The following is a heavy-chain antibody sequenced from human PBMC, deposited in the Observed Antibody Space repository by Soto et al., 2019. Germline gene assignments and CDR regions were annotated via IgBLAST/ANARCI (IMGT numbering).Heavy chain of an antibody. CDR1: GFTVSSNY. D-gene: IGHD3-10*01. CDR3: ARVAGVITMVRGVITQNWFDP. J-gene: IGHJ5*02. Sequence: EVPLVESGGGLIQPGGSLRLSCAASGFTVSSNYMSWVRQAPGKGLEWVSVIYSGGSTYYADSVKGRFTISRDNSKNTLYLQMNSLRAEDTAVYYCARVAGVITMVRGVITQNWFDPWGQGTLVTVSS. V-gene: IGHV3-53*01. CDR2: IYSGGST.